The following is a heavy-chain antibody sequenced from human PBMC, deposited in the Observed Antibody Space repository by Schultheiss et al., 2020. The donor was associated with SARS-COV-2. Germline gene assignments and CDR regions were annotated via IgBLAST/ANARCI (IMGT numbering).Heavy chain of an antibody. Sequence: ASVKVSCKASGYTFTGYYMHWVRQAPGQGLEWMGWMNPNSGNTGYAQKFQGRVTMTRNTSISTAYMELSSLRSEDTAVYYCASGASGWYHEDYWGQGTLVTVSS. CDR2: MNPNSGNT. J-gene: IGHJ4*02. V-gene: IGHV1-8*02. D-gene: IGHD6-19*01. CDR1: GYTFTGYY. CDR3: ASGASGWYHEDY.